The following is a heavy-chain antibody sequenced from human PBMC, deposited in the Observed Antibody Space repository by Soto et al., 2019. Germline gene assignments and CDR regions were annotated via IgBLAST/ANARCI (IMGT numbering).Heavy chain of an antibody. D-gene: IGHD6-19*01. V-gene: IGHV1-2*02. Sequence: QVQLVQSGAEVRKPGASVKVSCKASGYPYTNSYMHWVRQAPGQGLELMGWIHPTTGGTNYAQKFQGRVTMTRDTSVSTVYMELNRLTSDDTAIYFCASDFRTRGWFRQAGNFAMDVWGQGTTVTVS. J-gene: IGHJ6*02. CDR3: ASDFRTRGWFRQAGNFAMDV. CDR1: GYPYTNSY. CDR2: IHPTTGGT.